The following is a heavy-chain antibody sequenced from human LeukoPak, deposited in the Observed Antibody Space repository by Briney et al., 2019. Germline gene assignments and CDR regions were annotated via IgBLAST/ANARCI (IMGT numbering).Heavy chain of an antibody. CDR2: IYASGST. J-gene: IGHJ4*02. CDR3: ARSLISVAGTFDS. D-gene: IGHD6-19*01. V-gene: IGHV4-4*07. Sequence: SQTLSLTYPVSGGSIISYYWSWIRQPAGKGLEWIGRIYASGSTNYNPSLKSRVTMSVDTSKNQFSLRLSSVTAADTAVYYCARSLISVAGTFDSWGQGTLVTVSS. CDR1: GGSIISYY.